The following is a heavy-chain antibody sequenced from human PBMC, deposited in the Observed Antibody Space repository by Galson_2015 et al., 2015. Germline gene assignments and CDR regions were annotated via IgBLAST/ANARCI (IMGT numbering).Heavy chain of an antibody. CDR1: GGSIGSSSYY. V-gene: IGHV4-39*01. CDR3: ASHTSGWYLGY. D-gene: IGHD6-19*01. Sequence: SETLSLTCTVSGGSIGSSSYYWGWIRQPPGKGLDWIGSISYSGSTYYNPSLKSRLTVSGDTSKNQFSLRLSSVTAADTAVYYCASHTSGWYLGYWGQGTLVTVSS. J-gene: IGHJ4*02. CDR2: ISYSGST.